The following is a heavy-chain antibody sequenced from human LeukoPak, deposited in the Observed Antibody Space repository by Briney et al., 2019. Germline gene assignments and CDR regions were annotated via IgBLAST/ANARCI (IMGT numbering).Heavy chain of an antibody. D-gene: IGHD3-22*01. CDR1: GYSFTTYY. Sequence: ASVKVSCKASGYSFTTYYVHWVRQAPGQGLEWMGWINPNNGGTNYAQKFQGRVTMTRDTSITSAYMELSRLTSDDTAVYYCAGGAYYYDSSAYYIFWGQGTLVTVSS. V-gene: IGHV1-2*02. J-gene: IGHJ4*02. CDR3: AGGAYYYDSSAYYIF. CDR2: INPNNGGT.